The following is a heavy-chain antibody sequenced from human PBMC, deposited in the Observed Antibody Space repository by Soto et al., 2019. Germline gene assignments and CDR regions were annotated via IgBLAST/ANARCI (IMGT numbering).Heavy chain of an antibody. V-gene: IGHV3-11*01. CDR3: AGRIAARPELDY. J-gene: IGHJ4*02. CDR1: GFTFSDYY. Sequence: NPGGSLRLSCAASGFTFSDYYMSWIRQAPGKGLEWVSYISSSGSTIYYADSVKGRFTISRDNAKNSLYLQMNSLRAEDTAVYYCAGRIAARPELDYWGQGTLVTVSS. CDR2: ISSSGSTI. D-gene: IGHD6-6*01.